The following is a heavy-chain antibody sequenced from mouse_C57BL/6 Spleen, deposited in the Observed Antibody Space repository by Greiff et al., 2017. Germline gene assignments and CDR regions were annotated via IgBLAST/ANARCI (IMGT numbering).Heavy chain of an antibody. D-gene: IGHD2-3*01. Sequence: EVKLMESGAELVRPGSSVKMSCKTSGYTFTSYGINWVKQRPGQGLEWIGYIYIGNGYTEYNEKFKGKATLTSDTSSSTDYMQLSSVTSEDSAIYFCARGGDGYYDYAMDYWGQGTSGTVSS. CDR1: GYTFTSYG. CDR2: IYIGNGYT. CDR3: ARGGDGYYDYAMDY. J-gene: IGHJ4*01. V-gene: IGHV1-58*01.